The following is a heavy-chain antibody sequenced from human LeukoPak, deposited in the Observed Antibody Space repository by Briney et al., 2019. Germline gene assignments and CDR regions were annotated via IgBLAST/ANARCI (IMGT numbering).Heavy chain of an antibody. CDR2: INSDGSTT. D-gene: IGHD1-14*01. J-gene: IGHJ4*02. CDR3: ARDKVSNHVFDY. V-gene: IGHV3-74*01. Sequence: PGGSLRLSCAAAGFTFSSYWMHWVRHAPGKGLVWVSLINSDGSTTRYADSVKGRFTISRDNAKNTLYLQMNSLRAEDTAVYYCARDKVSNHVFDYWGQGTLVTVSS. CDR1: GFTFSSYW.